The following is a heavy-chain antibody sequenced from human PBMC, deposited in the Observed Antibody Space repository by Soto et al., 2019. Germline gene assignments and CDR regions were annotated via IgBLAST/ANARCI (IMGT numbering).Heavy chain of an antibody. V-gene: IGHV4-34*01. CDR1: GGSFSGYY. Sequence: QVQLQQWGAGLLKPSETLSLTCAVYGGSFSGYYWSWIRQPPGKGLEWIGEINHSGSTNYNPSLNSRVTISVDTSKNQFSLKLSSVTAADTAVYYCARGSVAGLSGYWYFDLWGRGTLVTVSS. J-gene: IGHJ2*01. CDR2: INHSGST. D-gene: IGHD6-19*01. CDR3: ARGSVAGLSGYWYFDL.